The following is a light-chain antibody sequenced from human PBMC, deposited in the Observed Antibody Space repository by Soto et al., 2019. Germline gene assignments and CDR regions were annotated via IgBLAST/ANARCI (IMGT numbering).Light chain of an antibody. CDR1: PSVSSNY. CDR2: GAS. CDR3: QQYGSSYPWT. V-gene: IGKV3-20*01. Sequence: EIVLTQSPGTLSLSPGERAPPSCRASPSVSSNYLAWYQQEPGQAPRLLIYGASSRATGIPDRFSGRGSGTDFTLTIRRLEPEDFGVYYCQQYGSSYPWTFGQGTKVDIK. J-gene: IGKJ1*01.